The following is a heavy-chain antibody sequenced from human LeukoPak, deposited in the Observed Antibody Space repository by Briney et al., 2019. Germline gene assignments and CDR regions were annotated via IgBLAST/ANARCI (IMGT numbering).Heavy chain of an antibody. D-gene: IGHD6-19*01. Sequence: GGSLRLSCAASGFTFSSYDMHWVRQAPGKGLEWVAVIWYDGSNKYYADSVKGRFTISRDNSKNTLYMQMNSLRAEDTAVYYCAREAAVAGKGGFDYWGQGTLVTVSS. V-gene: IGHV3-33*08. CDR2: IWYDGSNK. CDR1: GFTFSSYD. CDR3: AREAAVAGKGGFDY. J-gene: IGHJ4*02.